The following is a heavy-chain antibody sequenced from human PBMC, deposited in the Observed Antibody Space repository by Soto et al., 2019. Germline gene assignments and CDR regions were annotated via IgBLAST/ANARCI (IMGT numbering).Heavy chain of an antibody. J-gene: IGHJ3*02. CDR3: PRLGLNDYDILTGYYKVHAFDI. D-gene: IGHD3-9*01. V-gene: IGHV4-39*01. Sequence: SETLSLTCTVSGCSIRGSSYYWGWIRQPPAQGLEWSGRIYCSGSTYYNPSLKSRVTISVDTSKNQFSLKLSSVTAADTAVYYCPRLGLNDYDILTGYYKVHAFDIWGQGTMVTVS. CDR2: IYCSGST. CDR1: GCSIRGSSYY.